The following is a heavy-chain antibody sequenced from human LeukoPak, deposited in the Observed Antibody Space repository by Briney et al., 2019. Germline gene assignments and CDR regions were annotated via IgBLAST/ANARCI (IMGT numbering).Heavy chain of an antibody. Sequence: PSETLSLTCTVSGGSISSYYWSWIRQPPGKGLEWIGYIYYSGSTNYNPSLKSRVTISVDTSKNQFSLKLSSVTAADTAVYYCARDSTMVRGRRSLYNWFDPWGQGTLVTVSS. CDR2: IYYSGST. V-gene: IGHV4-59*01. J-gene: IGHJ5*02. CDR1: GGSISSYY. CDR3: ARDSTMVRGRRSLYNWFDP. D-gene: IGHD3-10*01.